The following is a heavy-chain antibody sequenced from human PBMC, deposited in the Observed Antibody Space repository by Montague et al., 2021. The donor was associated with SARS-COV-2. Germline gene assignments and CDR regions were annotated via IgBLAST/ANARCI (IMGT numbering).Heavy chain of an antibody. CDR3: ARVRYYGSGTSLGMDV. CDR1: GGSFSGYY. J-gene: IGHJ6*02. V-gene: IGHV4-34*01. Sequence: SEILSLTCAVYGGSFSGYYWSWIRQPPGKGLEWIGEINHSGSTNYNPSLKSRVTISVDTSKNQLSLKLSSVTAADTAVYYCARVRYYGSGTSLGMDVWGQGTTVTVSS. CDR2: INHSGST. D-gene: IGHD3-10*01.